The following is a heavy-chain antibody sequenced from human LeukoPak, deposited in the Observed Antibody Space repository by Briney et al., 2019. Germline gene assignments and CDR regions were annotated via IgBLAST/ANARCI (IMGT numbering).Heavy chain of an antibody. Sequence: ASVNVSCKASGYTFTGYYMHWVRQAPGQGLEGMGWINPNSGGTNYAQKFQGRVTMTRDTSISTAYMELSRLRSDDTAVYYCARDIRFLEWLLAHWGQGTLVTVSS. D-gene: IGHD3-3*01. CDR2: INPNSGGT. CDR1: GYTFTGYY. V-gene: IGHV1-2*02. CDR3: ARDIRFLEWLLAH. J-gene: IGHJ4*02.